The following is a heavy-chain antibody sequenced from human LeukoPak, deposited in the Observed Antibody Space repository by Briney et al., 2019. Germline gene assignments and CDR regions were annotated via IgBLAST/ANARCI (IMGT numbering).Heavy chain of an antibody. D-gene: IGHD3-9*01. V-gene: IGHV4-39*01. CDR1: GDSVSDTIYY. J-gene: IGHJ4*02. CDR2: IYYTGST. CDR3: ARLSKGRFFDYVFDF. Sequence: SETLSLTCTVSGDSVSDTIYYWGWIRQPPGQGLQWIGNIYYTGSTYYNPSLRSRVTMSVDTSKDQFSLKMGSVTAADTAVYYCARLSKGRFFDYVFDFWGQGTLLTVSS.